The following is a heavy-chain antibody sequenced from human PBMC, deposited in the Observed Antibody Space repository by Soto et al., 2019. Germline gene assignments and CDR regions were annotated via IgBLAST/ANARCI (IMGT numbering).Heavy chain of an antibody. D-gene: IGHD3-16*01. CDR3: AKGGTLILSPNDY. CDR2: ISWNSGSI. CDR1: GFTFDDYA. J-gene: IGHJ4*02. Sequence: EVQLVESGGGLVQPGRSLRLSCAASGFTFDDYAMHWVRQAPGKGLEWVSGISWNSGSIGYADSVKGRFTISRDNAKKSLYLQMNSLRAEDTALYYCAKGGTLILSPNDYWGQGTLVTVSS. V-gene: IGHV3-9*01.